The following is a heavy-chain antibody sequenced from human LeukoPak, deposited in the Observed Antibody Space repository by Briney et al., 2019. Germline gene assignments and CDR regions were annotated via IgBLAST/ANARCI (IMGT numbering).Heavy chain of an antibody. J-gene: IGHJ4*02. CDR2: INYRGTT. Sequence: SETLSLTCTVSGGPISSGDYYWGWIRQPPGMGPEWIGSINYRGTTYYNPFLQSRVAISVDTSKNQFSLQLTSVTATDTAVYYCARVSRDSGNYYTFLDYWGQGTLVTVSS. D-gene: IGHD1-26*01. CDR1: GGPISSGDYY. CDR3: ARVSRDSGNYYTFLDY. V-gene: IGHV4-39*07.